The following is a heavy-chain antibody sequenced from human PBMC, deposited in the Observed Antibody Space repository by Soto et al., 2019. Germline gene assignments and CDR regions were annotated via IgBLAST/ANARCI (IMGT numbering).Heavy chain of an antibody. CDR2: IYYSGST. CDR3: ARMGDGYNLVGFDY. D-gene: IGHD5-12*01. V-gene: IGHV4-59*01. Sequence: SETLSLTCTVSGGSISSYYWSWIRQPPGKGLEWIGYIYYSGSTNYNPSLKSRVTISVDTSKNQFSLKLSSVTAADTAVYYCARMGDGYNLVGFDYWGQGTLVTVS. CDR1: GGSISSYY. J-gene: IGHJ4*02.